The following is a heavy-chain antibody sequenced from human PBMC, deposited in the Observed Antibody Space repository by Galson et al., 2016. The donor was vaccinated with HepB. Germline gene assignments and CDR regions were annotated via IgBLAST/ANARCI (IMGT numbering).Heavy chain of an antibody. V-gene: IGHV4-31*03. CDR1: AGTINTHGYF. Sequence: LSLTCTVSAGTINTHGYFWSWIRQHPERGLEWIGYISDRGSAYSNPSLKSRTTISIDTSQNQFSLDLTSVTAADTAVYFCAGYGSWTGFDDWGQGTLVTVSS. CDR3: AGYGSWTGFDD. J-gene: IGHJ4*02. D-gene: IGHD3/OR15-3a*01. CDR2: ISDRGSA.